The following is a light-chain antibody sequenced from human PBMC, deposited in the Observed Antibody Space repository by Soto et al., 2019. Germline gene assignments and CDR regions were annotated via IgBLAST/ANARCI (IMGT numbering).Light chain of an antibody. Sequence: DIQMTQSPSSLSASVGDRVTVTCRASQGIGTYLVWYQQKSGKAPTVLIYASSTLQTGVPSRFSGSGSGTDSSLTISSLHPEDVATYYCQQVDSYPRTFGQGTKVDIK. V-gene: IGKV1-9*01. CDR3: QQVDSYPRT. CDR1: QGIGTY. CDR2: ASS. J-gene: IGKJ1*01.